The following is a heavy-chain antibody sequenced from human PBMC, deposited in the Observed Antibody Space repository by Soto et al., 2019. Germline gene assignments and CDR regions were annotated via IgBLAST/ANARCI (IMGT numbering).Heavy chain of an antibody. D-gene: IGHD3-16*01. Sequence: SETLSLTCTVSGGSISSYYWSLIRQPPGKGLEWIGYIYYSGSTNYNPSLKSRVTISVDTSKNQFSLKLSSVTAADTAVYYCARGWGEAFDYWGQGTLVTVSS. J-gene: IGHJ4*02. CDR3: ARGWGEAFDY. CDR1: GGSISSYY. V-gene: IGHV4-59*01. CDR2: IYYSGST.